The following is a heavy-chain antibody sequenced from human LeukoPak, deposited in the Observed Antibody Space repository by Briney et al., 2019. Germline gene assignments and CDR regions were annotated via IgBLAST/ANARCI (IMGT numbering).Heavy chain of an antibody. D-gene: IGHD4-23*01. CDR3: ARGLRWPDF. CDR1: GFTFSDDW. V-gene: IGHV3-7*03. J-gene: IGHJ4*02. CDR2: INQFGRVR. Sequence: GGSLRLSCEAYGFTFSDDWMNWVRQAPGKGLECVANINQFGRVRYYMDSVEGRFTISRDNSKISLSLQMNSLRADDTAVYFCARGLRWPDFGGQGTLVTVSS.